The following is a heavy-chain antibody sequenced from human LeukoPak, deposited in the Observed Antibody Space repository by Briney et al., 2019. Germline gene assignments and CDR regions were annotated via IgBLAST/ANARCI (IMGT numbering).Heavy chain of an antibody. V-gene: IGHV6-1*01. Sequence: SQTLSLTCAIFGDSVSSNSVAWNWIRQSPSRGLEWQGRTYYRSKWYYDYAVSLKSRVIINADTSKNQFSLQLNSVTPEDTAVYYCARGHYGDSVADFRLWGQGTLVTVSS. J-gene: IGHJ1*01. CDR3: ARGHYGDSVADFRL. CDR2: TYYRSKWYY. D-gene: IGHD4-17*01. CDR1: GDSVSSNSVA.